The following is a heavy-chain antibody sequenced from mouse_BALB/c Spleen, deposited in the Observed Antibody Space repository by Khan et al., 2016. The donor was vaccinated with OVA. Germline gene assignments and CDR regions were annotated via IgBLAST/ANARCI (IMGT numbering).Heavy chain of an antibody. D-gene: IGHD1-1*02. Sequence: QVQLKESGAELVKPGASVRLSCKASGYTFTSYYLYWVKQRPGHGIEWIGDINPSNGGTNFNENFKNKATLTVDKSYSTAYMQLSSLTSEDSAVYYCTRSGYGAFAYWGQGTLVTVSA. V-gene: IGHV1S81*02. J-gene: IGHJ3*01. CDR3: TRSGYGAFAY. CDR1: GYTFTSYY. CDR2: INPSNGGT.